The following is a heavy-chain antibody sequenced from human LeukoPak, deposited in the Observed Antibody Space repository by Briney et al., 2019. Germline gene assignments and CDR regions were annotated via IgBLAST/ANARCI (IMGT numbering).Heavy chain of an antibody. CDR2: INSDGSST. Sequence: GGSLRLSCAASGFTFSSYGMSWVRQAPGKGLVWVSRINSDGSSTSYADSVKGRFTISRDNAKNTLYLQMNSLRAEDTAVYYCARGHYYDSSGYSRYFDLWGRGTLVTVSS. CDR3: ARGHYYDSSGYSRYFDL. CDR1: GFTFSSYG. D-gene: IGHD3-22*01. V-gene: IGHV3-74*01. J-gene: IGHJ2*01.